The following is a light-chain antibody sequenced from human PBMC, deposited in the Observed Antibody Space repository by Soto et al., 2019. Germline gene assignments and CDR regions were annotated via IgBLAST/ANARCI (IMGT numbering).Light chain of an antibody. CDR2: GAS. J-gene: IGKJ1*01. Sequence: IVVTQSPSTLSVSPGERATLSCRASHSVSSDLAWYQQKPGQAPRLLIYGASSRATGIPDRFSGSGSGTDFTLTISRLEPEDFAVYFCQQYGSSPWTFGQRTKVDIK. V-gene: IGKV3-20*01. CDR3: QQYGSSPWT. CDR1: HSVSSD.